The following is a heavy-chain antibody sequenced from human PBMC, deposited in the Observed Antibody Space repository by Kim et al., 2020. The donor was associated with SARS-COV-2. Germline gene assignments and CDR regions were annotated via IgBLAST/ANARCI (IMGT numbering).Heavy chain of an antibody. V-gene: IGHV1-69*13. D-gene: IGHD6-13*01. J-gene: IGHJ5*02. Sequence: SVKVSCKASGGTFSSYAISWVRQAPGQGLEWMGGIIPIFGTANYAQKFQGRVTITADESTSTAYMELSSLRSEDTAVYYCARSGIAAAGSGYGWFDPWGQGTLGTVSS. CDR1: GGTFSSYA. CDR3: ARSGIAAAGSGYGWFDP. CDR2: IIPIFGTA.